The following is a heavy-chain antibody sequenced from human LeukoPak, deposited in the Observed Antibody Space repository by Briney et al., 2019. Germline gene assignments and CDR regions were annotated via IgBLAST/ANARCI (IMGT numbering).Heavy chain of an antibody. CDR2: IYYSGST. CDR1: GGSISSYY. CDR3: AREVITMVRGARNWFDP. V-gene: IGHV4-59*01. J-gene: IGHJ5*02. D-gene: IGHD3-10*01. Sequence: SETPSLTCTVSGGSISSYYWSWIRQPPGKGLEWIGYIYYSGSTNYNPSLKSRVTISVDTSKNQFSLKLSSVTAADTAVYYCAREVITMVRGARNWFDPWGQGTLVTVSS.